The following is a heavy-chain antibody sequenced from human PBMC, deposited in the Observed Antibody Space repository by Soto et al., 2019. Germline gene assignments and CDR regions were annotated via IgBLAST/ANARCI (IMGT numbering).Heavy chain of an antibody. V-gene: IGHV4-4*02. J-gene: IGHJ6*02. Sequence: SENPFPTPAFSCFSLSNIYLLVWVPPPPGKGLEWIGEIYHSGSTNYNPSLKSRVTISVDTSKNQFSLKLSSVTAADTAVYYCARGEGNRAAAGLEYYYYGMDVWGQGTTVTVSS. CDR3: ARGEGNRAAAGLEYYYYGMDV. D-gene: IGHD6-13*01. CDR2: IYHSGST. CDR1: CFSLSNIYL.